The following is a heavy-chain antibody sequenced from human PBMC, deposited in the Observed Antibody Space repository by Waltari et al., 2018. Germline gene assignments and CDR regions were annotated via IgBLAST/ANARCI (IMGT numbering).Heavy chain of an antibody. CDR2: IYTSGRT. CDR3: ARRRGTYYYGSGSYYNPHERYYGMDV. CDR1: GGSISSGSYY. D-gene: IGHD3-10*01. V-gene: IGHV4-61*09. Sequence: QVQLQESGPGLVKPSQTLSLTCTVSGGSISSGSYYWSWIRQPAGKGLEWIGYIYTSGRTHYNHSLKSRVTRSVDTSKNQFSLKLSSVTAADTAVYYCARRRGTYYYGSGSYYNPHERYYGMDVWGQGTTVIVSS. J-gene: IGHJ6*02.